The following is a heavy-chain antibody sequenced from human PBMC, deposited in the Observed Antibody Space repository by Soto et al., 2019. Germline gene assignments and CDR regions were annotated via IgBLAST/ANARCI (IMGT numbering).Heavy chain of an antibody. V-gene: IGHV3-23*01. Sequence: EVQLLESGGGLVQPGGSLRLSCAASGFTFSSYAMRWVRQAPGKGLEWVSAISGSGGRTYYANSVKGRFTISRDNSKNTLYLQRNSLRAGDTAVYYCARRGSGSYYDYWGQGTLVSVSS. CDR1: GFTFSSYA. CDR3: ARRGSGSYYDY. D-gene: IGHD1-26*01. J-gene: IGHJ4*02. CDR2: ISGSGGRT.